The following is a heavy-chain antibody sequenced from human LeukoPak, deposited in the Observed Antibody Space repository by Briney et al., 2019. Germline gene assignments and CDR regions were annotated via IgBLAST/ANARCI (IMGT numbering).Heavy chain of an antibody. J-gene: IGHJ4*02. CDR1: GYALTELS. CDR3: ATGRRIGSGHFRY. D-gene: IGHD3-10*01. Sequence: GSSVKVSCKASGYALTELSMHWVRQAPGKGLEWMGGFDPEDGETIYAQKLHGRVTMTEDTSTETAHMELSSLRSEDTAVDYCATGRRIGSGHFRYWGGRTVVPVS. V-gene: IGHV1-24*01. CDR2: FDPEDGET.